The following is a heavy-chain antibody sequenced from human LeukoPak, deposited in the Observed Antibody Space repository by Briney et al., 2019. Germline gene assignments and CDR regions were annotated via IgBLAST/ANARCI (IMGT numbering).Heavy chain of an antibody. J-gene: IGHJ5*02. V-gene: IGHV3-30*02. CDR2: IRYDGSNK. CDR1: GFTFSSYG. Sequence: PGGSLRLSCAASGFTFSSYGMHWVRQAPGKGLEWVAFIRYDGSNKDYADSVKGRFTISRDNSKNTLYLQMNSLRPEDTAVYYCTKSRGSGSYSPPNYFDPWGQGTLVTVSS. D-gene: IGHD3-10*01. CDR3: TKSRGSGSYSPPNYFDP.